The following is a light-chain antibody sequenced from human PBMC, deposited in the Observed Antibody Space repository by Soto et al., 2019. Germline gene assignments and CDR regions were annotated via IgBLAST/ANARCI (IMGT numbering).Light chain of an antibody. CDR1: QTVSKF. V-gene: IGKV1-39*01. J-gene: IGKJ1*01. CDR2: TTS. CDR3: QQYGSSTGT. Sequence: DIQITHSPSSLSASVGDRVTIACLASQTVSKFVNWYQQKPGKVPTRLIFTTSTLHSGVPSRFSGSGSGTDFTLTISRLEHEDFAVYYCQQYGSSTGTFGQGTKVDIK.